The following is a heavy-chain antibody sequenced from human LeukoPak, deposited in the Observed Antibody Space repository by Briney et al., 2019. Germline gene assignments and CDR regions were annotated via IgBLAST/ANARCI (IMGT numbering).Heavy chain of an antibody. CDR3: ARVTGYCSGGSCYLTPLFDY. J-gene: IGHJ4*02. Sequence: GASVKVPCKASGYTFTSYGISWVRQAPGQGLEWMGWISAYNGNTNYAQKLQGRVTMTTDTSTSTAYMELRSLRSDDTAVYYCARVTGYCSGGSCYLTPLFDYWGQGTLVTVSS. V-gene: IGHV1-18*01. CDR1: GYTFTSYG. D-gene: IGHD2-15*01. CDR2: ISAYNGNT.